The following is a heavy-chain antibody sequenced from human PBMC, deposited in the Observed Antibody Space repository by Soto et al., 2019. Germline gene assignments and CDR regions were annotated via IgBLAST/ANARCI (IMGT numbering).Heavy chain of an antibody. CDR2: IIPILGIA. V-gene: IGHV1-69*02. CDR3: ASSRGSSPRYYYYYMDV. CDR1: GGTFSSYT. Sequence: SVKVSCKASGGTFSSYTISWVRQAPGQGLEWMGRIIPILGIANYAQKFQGRVTITADKSTSTAYMELSSLRSEDTAVYYCASSRGSSPRYYYYYMDVWGKGTTVTVSS. D-gene: IGHD6-13*01. J-gene: IGHJ6*03.